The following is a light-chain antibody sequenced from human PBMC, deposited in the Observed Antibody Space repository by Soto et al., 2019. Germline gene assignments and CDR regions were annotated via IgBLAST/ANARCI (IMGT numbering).Light chain of an antibody. J-gene: IGKJ4*01. Sequence: DIQMPQSPSSVSASVGDRVTITCRASQGISSWLAWYQQKPGEAPKLLIYAASSLQSGVPSRFSGSGSGADFTLTISRLEPEDFAVYYCQQYGSSPLTFGGGTKVDIK. V-gene: IGKV1-12*01. CDR3: QQYGSSPLT. CDR1: QGISSW. CDR2: AAS.